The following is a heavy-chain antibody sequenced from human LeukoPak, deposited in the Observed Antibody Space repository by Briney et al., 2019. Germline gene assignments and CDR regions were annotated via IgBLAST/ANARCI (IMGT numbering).Heavy chain of an antibody. Sequence: SETLSLTCTVSGGSISSYYWSWIRQPPGKGLEWIGYIYYSGSTNYNPSLKSRITISVDTSKNQFSLKLSSVTAADTAVYYCARVIVGATRGFYYFDYWGQGTLVTVSS. V-gene: IGHV4-59*12. CDR1: GGSISSYY. CDR2: IYYSGST. CDR3: ARVIVGATRGFYYFDY. D-gene: IGHD1-26*01. J-gene: IGHJ4*02.